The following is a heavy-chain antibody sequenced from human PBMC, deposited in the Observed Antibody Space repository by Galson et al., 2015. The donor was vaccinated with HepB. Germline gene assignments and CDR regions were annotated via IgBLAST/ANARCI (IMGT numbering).Heavy chain of an antibody. D-gene: IGHD2-2*02. CDR3: ARASIVVVPAAIRLSYSSSDDAFDI. Sequence: SVKVSCKASGYTFNRNAMHWVRQVPGQGLEWMGWINAANGNTKYSQKFQGRVTITRDASASTAYMALRSLRSEDTAVYYCARASIVVVPAAIRLSYSSSDDAFDIWGQGTMVTVSS. J-gene: IGHJ3*02. CDR1: GYTFNRNA. CDR2: INAANGNT. V-gene: IGHV1-3*01.